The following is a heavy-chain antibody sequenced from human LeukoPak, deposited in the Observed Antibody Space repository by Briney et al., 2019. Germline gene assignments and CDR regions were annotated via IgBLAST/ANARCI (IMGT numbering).Heavy chain of an antibody. V-gene: IGHV3-33*06. CDR1: GFTFSSYG. CDR3: AKDAIVGLNAFDI. Sequence: GGSLRLSCAASGFTFSSYGMHWVRQAPGKGPEGVAVIWYDGSNKYYADSVKGRFTISRDNSKNTLYLQMNSLRAEDTAVYYCAKDAIVGLNAFDIWGQGTMVTVSS. J-gene: IGHJ3*02. D-gene: IGHD3-22*01. CDR2: IWYDGSNK.